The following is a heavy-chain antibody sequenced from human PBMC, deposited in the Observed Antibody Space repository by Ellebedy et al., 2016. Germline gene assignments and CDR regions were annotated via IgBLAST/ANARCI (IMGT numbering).Heavy chain of an antibody. J-gene: IGHJ6*03. Sequence: ASVKVSCXASGYTFTSYGISWVRQAPGQGLEWMGWISAYNGNTNYAQKLQGRVTMTTDTSTSTAYMELRSLRSDDTAVYYCARRGLDCSGGSCYWYYYMDVWGNGTTVTVSS. CDR2: ISAYNGNT. V-gene: IGHV1-18*01. CDR3: ARRGLDCSGGSCYWYYYMDV. D-gene: IGHD2-15*01. CDR1: GYTFTSYG.